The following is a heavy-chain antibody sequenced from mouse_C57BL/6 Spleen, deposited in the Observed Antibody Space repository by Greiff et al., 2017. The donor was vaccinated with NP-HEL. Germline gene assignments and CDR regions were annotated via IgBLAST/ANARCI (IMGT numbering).Heavy chain of an antibody. Sequence: QVQLQQSGAELARPGASVKLSCKASGYTFTSYGISWVKQRTGQGLEWIGEIYPRSGNTYYNEKFKGKATLTADKSSSTAYMELRSLTSEDSAVYFCARPPLTTVVVGDDYWGQGTTLTVSS. CDR2: IYPRSGNT. CDR3: ARPPLTTVVVGDDY. CDR1: GYTFTSYG. J-gene: IGHJ2*01. D-gene: IGHD1-1*01. V-gene: IGHV1-81*01.